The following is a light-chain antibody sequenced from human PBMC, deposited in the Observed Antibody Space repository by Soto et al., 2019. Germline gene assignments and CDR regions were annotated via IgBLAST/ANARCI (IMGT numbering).Light chain of an antibody. V-gene: IGKV3-11*01. Sequence: EIVLTQSPATLSLSPGERATLSCRASQSVSSYLAWYQQKPGQAPRLLIYDVANRATGIPARFSGSGSGTDFTLTISGLEPEDFAVYYCQQRRSWPRTFGQGTKLEIK. CDR1: QSVSSY. J-gene: IGKJ2*01. CDR3: QQRRSWPRT. CDR2: DVA.